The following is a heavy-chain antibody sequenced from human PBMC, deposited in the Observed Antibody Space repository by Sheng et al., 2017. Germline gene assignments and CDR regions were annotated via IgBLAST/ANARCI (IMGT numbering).Heavy chain of an antibody. J-gene: IGHJ4*02. CDR1: GFIFSNHG. CDR2: ISYHGRNK. Sequence: QVQLVESGGGRGPSLGGPSRLSCAASGFIFSNHGMHWVRQPPGKGLEWVAVISYHGRNKYYADSVKGRFTISRDNSKNTLYLEMNSLRAEDTAVYYCANALLLDHYGSGSYYNPDYWGQGTLVTVSS. V-gene: IGHV3-30*18. D-gene: IGHD3-10*01. CDR3: ANALLLDHYGSGSYYNPDY.